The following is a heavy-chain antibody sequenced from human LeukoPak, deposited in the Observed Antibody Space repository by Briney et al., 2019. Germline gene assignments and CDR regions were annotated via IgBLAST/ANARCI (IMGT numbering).Heavy chain of an antibody. CDR3: AREQRRGLSANLGGLFASYYTYYCMDV. J-gene: IGHJ6*03. CDR2: INPSDGAT. V-gene: IGHV1-46*01. CDR1: GYTFTMYY. Sequence: ASVKVSCKASGYTFTMYYIHWVRQAPGQGLEWMGMINPSDGATTYAQRFQGRVTMTRDMSTTTVYMDLRSLRSDDTAVYFCAREQRRGLSANLGGLFASYYTYYCMDVWGRGTTVTVSS. D-gene: IGHD3-16*01.